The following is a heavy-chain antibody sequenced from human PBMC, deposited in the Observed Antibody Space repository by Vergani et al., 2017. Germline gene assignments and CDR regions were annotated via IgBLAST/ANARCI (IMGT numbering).Heavy chain of an antibody. J-gene: IGHJ6*02. D-gene: IGHD1-1*01. Sequence: LEESGGGSVKPGGSLRLFCAASGFKFSDHYMSWIRQAPRKGLEWVSHISPGASTVSYTDSVTGRFTVSRDHDNNSLALDMTTLRVEDTAVYYCARNPGISTTRHYYAMDVWGQGTTVTVSS. CDR1: GFKFSDHY. CDR2: ISPGASTV. V-gene: IGHV3-11*04. CDR3: ARNPGISTTRHYYAMDV.